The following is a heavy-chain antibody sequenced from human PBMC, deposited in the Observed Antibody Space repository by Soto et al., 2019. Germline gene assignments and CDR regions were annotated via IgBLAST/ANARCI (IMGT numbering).Heavy chain of an antibody. V-gene: IGHV6-1*01. CDR1: GDSVSSNSAA. CDR3: AMGSSLNARHAFDI. D-gene: IGHD6-6*01. CDR2: TYYRSKWYN. J-gene: IGHJ3*02. Sequence: SQTLSLTFAISGDSVSSNSAAWNWIRQSPSRGLEWLGRTYYRSKWYNDYAVSVKSRITINPDTSKNQFSLQLNSVTPEDTAVYYCAMGSSLNARHAFDIWGQGTMVTVSS.